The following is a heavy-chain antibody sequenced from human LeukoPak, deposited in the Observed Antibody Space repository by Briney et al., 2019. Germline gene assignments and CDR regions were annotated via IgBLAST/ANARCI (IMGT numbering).Heavy chain of an antibody. V-gene: IGHV3-20*04. Sequence: TGGSLRLSCAASEFTFDDYGMSWVRQVPGKGLEWVADINWGGVSTTYADSVKGRFTISRDNAKNSLDLQMNSLKAEDTASYYCARRSCSGGNCYRWFDLWGQGTLVTISS. CDR1: EFTFDDYG. CDR2: INWGGVST. D-gene: IGHD2-15*01. J-gene: IGHJ5*02. CDR3: ARRSCSGGNCYRWFDL.